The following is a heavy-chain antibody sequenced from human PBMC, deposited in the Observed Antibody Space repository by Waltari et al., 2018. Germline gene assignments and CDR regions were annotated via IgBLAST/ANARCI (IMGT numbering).Heavy chain of an antibody. V-gene: IGHV7-4-1*02. D-gene: IGHD6-19*01. CDR1: GYTFTSYA. CDR3: ARGEVEKQQWLVTRLDY. Sequence: QVQLVQSGSELKKPGASVKVSCKASGYTFTSYAMNWVRQAPGQGLEWMGWINTNTGNPTYAQGFTGRFVFSLDTSVSTAYLQISSLKAEDTAVYYCARGEVEKQQWLVTRLDYWGQGTLVTVSS. CDR2: INTNTGNP. J-gene: IGHJ4*02.